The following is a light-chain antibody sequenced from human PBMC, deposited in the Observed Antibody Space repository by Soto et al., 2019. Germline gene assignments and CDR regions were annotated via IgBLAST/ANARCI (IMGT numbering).Light chain of an antibody. CDR2: LAS. Sequence: DIVMTQSPLSLPVTPGEPASISCRSSQSLLHSNGYNYLDWYLQKPGQSPQLLIYLASIRASGVPDRFSGSGSGTDFTLKISRVEAEDVGVYYCMQAPQNPPYTFCQGTKVEIK. J-gene: IGKJ2*01. CDR3: MQAPQNPPYT. V-gene: IGKV2-28*01. CDR1: QSLLHSNGYNY.